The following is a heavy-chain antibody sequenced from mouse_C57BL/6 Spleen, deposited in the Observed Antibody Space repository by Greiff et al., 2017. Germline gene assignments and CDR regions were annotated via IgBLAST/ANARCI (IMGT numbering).Heavy chain of an antibody. D-gene: IGHD1-1*01. Sequence: VQLQQSGAELVRPGASVTLSCKASGYTFTDYEMHWVKQTPVHGLEWIGAIDPETGGTAYNQKFKGKAILTADKSSSTAYMELRSLTSEDSAVYYCTRSGTTVVANWYLDVWGTGTTVTVSS. V-gene: IGHV1-15*01. CDR1: GYTFTDYE. CDR3: TRSGTTVVANWYLDV. J-gene: IGHJ1*03. CDR2: IDPETGGT.